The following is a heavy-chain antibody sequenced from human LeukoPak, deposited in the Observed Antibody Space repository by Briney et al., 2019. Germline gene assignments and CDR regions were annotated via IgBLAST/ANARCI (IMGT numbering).Heavy chain of an antibody. CDR2: ISSGSTI. V-gene: IGHV3-48*03. D-gene: IGHD6-19*01. J-gene: IGHJ4*02. CDR3: ARESSGWNGVDY. Sequence: PGGSLRLSCAASGFTFSSYEMNWVRQAPGKGLEWVSYISSGSTIYYADSVKGRFTISRDNAKNSLYLQMNSLRAEDTAVYYCARESSGWNGVDYWGQGTLVTVSS. CDR1: GFTFSSYE.